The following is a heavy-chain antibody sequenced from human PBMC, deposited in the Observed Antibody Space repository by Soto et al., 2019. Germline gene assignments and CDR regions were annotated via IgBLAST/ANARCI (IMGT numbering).Heavy chain of an antibody. D-gene: IGHD2-8*01. CDR1: GFTFSSYA. CDR3: AKDQGGLMVYAEGLDY. V-gene: IGHV3-23*01. Sequence: GGSLRLSCAASGFTFSSYAMSWVRQAPGKGLEWVSAISGSGGSTYYADSVKGRFTISRDNSKNTLYLQMNSLRAEDTAVYYCAKDQGGLMVYAEGLDYWGQGTLVTVSS. J-gene: IGHJ4*02. CDR2: ISGSGGST.